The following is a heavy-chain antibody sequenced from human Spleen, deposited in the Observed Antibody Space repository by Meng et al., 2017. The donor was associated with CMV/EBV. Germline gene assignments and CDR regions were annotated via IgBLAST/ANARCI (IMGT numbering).Heavy chain of an antibody. CDR2: ISYDGSNK. D-gene: IGHD3-3*01. CDR1: GLTFSNYV. V-gene: IGHV3-30*04. Sequence: GGSLRLSCAASGLTFSNYVMHWVRQAPGKGLEWVAVISYDGSNKYYADSVKGRFTISRDNSKNTLYLQMNSLRAEDTAVYYCARVKWGSELRFLEWINDYWGQGTLVTVSS. CDR3: ARVKWGSELRFLEWINDY. J-gene: IGHJ4*02.